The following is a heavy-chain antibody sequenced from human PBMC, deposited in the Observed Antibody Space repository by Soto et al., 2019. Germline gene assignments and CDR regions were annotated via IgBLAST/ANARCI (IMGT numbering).Heavy chain of an antibody. CDR2: ISANDVGT. J-gene: IGHJ4*02. Sequence: GGSLRLSCEASGFTLRNYAMTWVRQAPGRGLEWVSLISANDVGTYYAESVKTRFTISTDQSRNTVYLQMDSLRADDTAIYYCAKAKNDYNWDNRPPFDYWGQGTLVTVSS. D-gene: IGHD1-20*01. V-gene: IGHV3-23*01. CDR3: AKAKNDYNWDNRPPFDY. CDR1: GFTLRNYA.